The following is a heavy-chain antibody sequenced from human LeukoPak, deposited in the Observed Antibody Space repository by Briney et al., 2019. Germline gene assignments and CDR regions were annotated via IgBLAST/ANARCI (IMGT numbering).Heavy chain of an antibody. CDR2: IIPIFGTP. CDR3: ARDLLGSHTSYSSGAWDY. D-gene: IGHD3-9*01. J-gene: IGHJ4*02. V-gene: IGHV1-69*15. CDR1: GGTFSSYA. Sequence: SVKVSCKASGGTFSSYAISWVRQAPGQGLEWMGMIIPIFGTPKYAQKVQGRVTITADESTSTAYMQLSSLRAEDTAVYYCARDLLGSHTSYSSGAWDYWGQGTLVTVSS.